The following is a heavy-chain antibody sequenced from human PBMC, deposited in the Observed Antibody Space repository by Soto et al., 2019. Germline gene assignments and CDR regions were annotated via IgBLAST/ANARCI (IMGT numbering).Heavy chain of an antibody. CDR1: GDTFSSYI. D-gene: IGHD2-21*02. V-gene: IGHV1-69*08. CDR2: VIPVLTTT. J-gene: IGHJ6*02. CDR3: ARRRYCGYDCYHKHYYGMDV. Sequence: QVQLVQSGAEVKKPGSSVRVSCRSSGDTFSSYIVTWLRLAPGRGLEWMGRVIPVLTTTDYAQNFRGRFTISADRSTNTVYLDLSSLRSDDTAVYYCARRRYCGYDCYHKHYYGMDVWGQGSLVTVAS.